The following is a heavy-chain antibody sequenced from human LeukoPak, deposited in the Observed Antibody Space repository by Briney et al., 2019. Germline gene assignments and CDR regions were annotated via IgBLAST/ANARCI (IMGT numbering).Heavy chain of an antibody. J-gene: IGHJ4*02. Sequence: GGSLRLSCAVSGFTFVSHAMNWVRQAPGKGLEWISFINHGGSIVYYADSVKGRFATSRDNAKNSLYLQMNTVGADDTAVYYCARDQDWAFDYWGQGTLVTVSS. CDR2: INHGGSIV. CDR3: ARDQDWAFDY. V-gene: IGHV3-48*03. D-gene: IGHD3/OR15-3a*01. CDR1: GFTFVSHA.